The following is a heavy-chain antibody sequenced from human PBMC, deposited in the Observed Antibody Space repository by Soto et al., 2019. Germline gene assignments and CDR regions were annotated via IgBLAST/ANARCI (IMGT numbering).Heavy chain of an antibody. CDR1: GYTFTSYY. Sequence: ASVKVSCKASGYTFTSYYMHWVRQAPGQGLEWMGIINPSGGSTSYAQKLQGRVTMTRDTSTSTVYMELSSLRSEDTAVYYCARDHCSSTSCYADSYYYYYYGMDVWGQGTTVTVSS. CDR2: INPSGGST. J-gene: IGHJ6*02. V-gene: IGHV1-46*01. D-gene: IGHD2-2*01. CDR3: ARDHCSSTSCYADSYYYYYYGMDV.